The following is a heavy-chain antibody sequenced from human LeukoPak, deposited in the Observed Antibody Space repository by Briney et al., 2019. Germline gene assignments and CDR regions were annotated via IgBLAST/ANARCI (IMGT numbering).Heavy chain of an antibody. CDR2: IRSKTDGGTT. CDR3: ATERRAGFDY. CDR1: GFAFSTYA. Sequence: GGSLRLSCAASGFAFSTYAMTWVRQTPGKGLEWVTRIRSKTDGGTTSYAAPVKGRFTISRDDSKNTLYLQMNSLKTEDTTVYYCATERRAGFDYWGQGTLVTVSS. D-gene: IGHD3-10*01. J-gene: IGHJ4*02. V-gene: IGHV3-15*01.